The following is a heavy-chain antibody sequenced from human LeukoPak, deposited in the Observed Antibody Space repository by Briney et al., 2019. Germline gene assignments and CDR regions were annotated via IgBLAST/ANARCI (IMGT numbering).Heavy chain of an antibody. CDR3: ARRGNWGFFDY. D-gene: IGHD7-27*01. CDR1: GGSISSGGYY. Sequence: SETLSLTCTVSGGSISSGGYYWSWIRQHPGKGLEWIGYIYYSGSTNYNPSLKSRVTISVDTSKNQFSLKLSSVTAADTAVYYCARRGNWGFFDYWGQGTLVTVSS. V-gene: IGHV4-61*08. CDR2: IYYSGST. J-gene: IGHJ4*02.